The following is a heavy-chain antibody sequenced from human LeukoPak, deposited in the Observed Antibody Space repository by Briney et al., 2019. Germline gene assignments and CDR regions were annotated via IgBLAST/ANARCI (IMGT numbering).Heavy chain of an antibody. CDR2: ISSNGADT. CDR3: VKEIAFYDY. CDR1: GFTFTNFP. Sequence: PGGSLRLSCAASGFTFTNFPMHWLRQAPRKGLEFVSAISSNGADTYYADSVRGRFTISRDNSKNTLYLQMTSLRTEDTALYYCVKEIAFYDYWGQGTLVTVSS. V-gene: IGHV3-64D*06. J-gene: IGHJ4*02. D-gene: IGHD2/OR15-2a*01.